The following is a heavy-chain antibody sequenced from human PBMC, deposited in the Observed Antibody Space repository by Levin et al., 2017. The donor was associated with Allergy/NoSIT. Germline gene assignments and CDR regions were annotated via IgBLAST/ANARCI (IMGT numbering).Heavy chain of an antibody. D-gene: IGHD6-19*01. J-gene: IGHJ3*02. CDR2: INHSGST. Sequence: GSLRLSCAVYGGSFSGYYWSWIRQPPGKGLEWIGEINHSGSTNYNPSLKSRVTISVDTSKNQFSLKLSSVTAADTAVYYCARGGLSSGWLLKAFDIWGQGTMVTVSS. CDR1: GGSFSGYY. CDR3: ARGGLSSGWLLKAFDI. V-gene: IGHV4-34*01.